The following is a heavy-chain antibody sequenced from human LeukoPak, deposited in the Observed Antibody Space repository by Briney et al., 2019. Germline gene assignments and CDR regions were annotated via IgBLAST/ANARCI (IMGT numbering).Heavy chain of an antibody. CDR3: AKDGGDIVVVPAAPDPYYYYYMDV. V-gene: IGHV3-30*02. D-gene: IGHD2-2*01. CDR1: GFTFSSYG. CDR2: IRCDGSNK. Sequence: GGSLRLSCAASGFTFSSYGMHWVRQAPGKGLEWVAFIRCDGSNKYYADSVKGRFTISRDNSKNTLYLQMNSLRAEDTAVYYCAKDGGDIVVVPAAPDPYYYYYMDVWGKGTTVTVPS. J-gene: IGHJ6*03.